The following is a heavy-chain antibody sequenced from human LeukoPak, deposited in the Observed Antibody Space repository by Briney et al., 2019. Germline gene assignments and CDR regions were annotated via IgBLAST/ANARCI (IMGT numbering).Heavy chain of an antibody. V-gene: IGHV3-48*03. J-gene: IGHJ4*02. D-gene: IGHD1-26*01. Sequence: PGGSLRLSCAASGFSFSDHEMNWVRQAPGKGLEWVSYLSSSGNAYYADSVKGRFTISRDNPKNSLYLQMTSLRADDTAVYYCASGRGSYSPDYWGQGTLATVSS. CDR2: LSSSGNA. CDR3: ASGRGSYSPDY. CDR1: GFSFSDHE.